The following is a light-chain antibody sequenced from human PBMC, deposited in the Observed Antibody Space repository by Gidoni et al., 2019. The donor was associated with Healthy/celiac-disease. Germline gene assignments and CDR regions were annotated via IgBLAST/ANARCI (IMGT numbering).Light chain of an antibody. CDR2: WAS. CDR3: QQYYSTPLT. J-gene: IGKJ3*01. CDR1: QSVLYSSNNKNY. V-gene: IGKV4-1*01. Sequence: DIVMTQSPDSLAVSLGERANINCKSSQSVLYSSNNKNYLAWYQQKPGQPPKLLIYWASTRESGVPDRFSGSGSGTDFTLTISSLQAEDVAVYYCQQYYSTPLTFGPXTKVDIK.